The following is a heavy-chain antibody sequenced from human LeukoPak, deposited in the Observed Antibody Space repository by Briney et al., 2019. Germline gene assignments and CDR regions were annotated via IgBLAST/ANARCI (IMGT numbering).Heavy chain of an antibody. Sequence: PSQTLSLTCTVSGGSISSGGYYWSWIRQPPGKGLEWIGYIYHSGSTYYNPSLKSRVTISVDRSKNQFSLKLSSVTAADTAVYYCARDRSGLYHYFDYWGQGTLVTVSS. CDR1: GGSISSGGYY. CDR3: ARDRSGLYHYFDY. CDR2: IYHSGST. V-gene: IGHV4-30-2*01. D-gene: IGHD2-2*02. J-gene: IGHJ4*02.